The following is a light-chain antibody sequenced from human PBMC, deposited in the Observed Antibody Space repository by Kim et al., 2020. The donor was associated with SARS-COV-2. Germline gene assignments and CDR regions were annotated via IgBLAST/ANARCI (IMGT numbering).Light chain of an antibody. J-gene: IGLJ2*01. CDR1: AIPKQY. CDR3: QSADSSGTYVV. CDR2: KDS. V-gene: IGLV3-25*03. Sequence: PGQTARITCSGDAIPKQYAYWYQQKPGQAPVLVIYKDSERPSGIPERFSGSSSGTTVTLTISGVQAEDEADYYCQSADSSGTYVVFGGGTQLTVL.